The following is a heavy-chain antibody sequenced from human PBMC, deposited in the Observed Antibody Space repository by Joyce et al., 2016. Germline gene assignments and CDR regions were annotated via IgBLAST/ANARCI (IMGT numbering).Heavy chain of an antibody. J-gene: IGHJ4*02. V-gene: IGHV3-21*01. CDR3: ARSSYTNGIFDY. CDR2: LSSSSSYI. D-gene: IGHD2-8*01. CDR1: GFTFSSYR. Sequence: EVQLVESGGGLVKPGGSLRRSCAASGFTFSSYRMSWVRQAPGKGMGWVSYLSSSSSYIKYKDSVKGRFTISRDNAKNSLYLQMNSLRVEDTAVYYCARSSYTNGIFDYWGQGTLVTVSS.